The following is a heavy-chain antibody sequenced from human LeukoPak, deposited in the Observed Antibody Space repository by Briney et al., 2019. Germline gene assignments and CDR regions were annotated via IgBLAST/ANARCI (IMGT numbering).Heavy chain of an antibody. D-gene: IGHD5-12*01. Sequence: GGSLRLSCPASGFIFSNYWMTWVRQAPGKGLGWVAQINQDGSKEYYIDSVKARFSISRDNARNSLSLQMNSLTADNTAVYYCVRDGGVSGYDLLDYWGQGTLVTVSS. CDR2: INQDGSKE. V-gene: IGHV3-7*01. J-gene: IGHJ4*02. CDR1: GFIFSNYW. CDR3: VRDGGVSGYDLLDY.